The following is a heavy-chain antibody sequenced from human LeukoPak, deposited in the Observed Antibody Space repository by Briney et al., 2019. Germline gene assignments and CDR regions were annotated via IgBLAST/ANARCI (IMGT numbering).Heavy chain of an antibody. CDR3: ARDQEGFDY. CDR2: IYPRDGST. V-gene: IGHV1-46*01. CDR1: GYTLTSNY. Sequence: ASVKVSCKASGYTLTSNYIHWVRQAPGQGLEWMGMIYPRDGSTSYAQKFQGRVTVARDTSTSTVHMELSGLRSEDTAVYYCARDQEGFDYWGQGTLVTVSS. J-gene: IGHJ4*02.